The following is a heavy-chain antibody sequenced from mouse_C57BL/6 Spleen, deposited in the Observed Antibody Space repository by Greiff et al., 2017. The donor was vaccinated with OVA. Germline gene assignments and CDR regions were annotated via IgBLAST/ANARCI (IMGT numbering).Heavy chain of an antibody. D-gene: IGHD1-3*01. Sequence: QVQLKQPGAELVKPGASVKLSCKASGYTFTSYWLQWVKQRPGQGLEWIGEIDPSDSYTNYNQKFKGKATLTVDTSSSTAYMQLSSLTSEDSAVYYCASKLGAMDYWGQGTSVTVSS. CDR2: IDPSDSYT. V-gene: IGHV1-50*01. CDR3: ASKLGAMDY. CDR1: GYTFTSYW. J-gene: IGHJ4*01.